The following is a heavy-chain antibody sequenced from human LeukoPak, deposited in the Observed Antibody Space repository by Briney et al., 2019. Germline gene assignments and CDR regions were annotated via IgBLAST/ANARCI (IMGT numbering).Heavy chain of an antibody. Sequence: SETLSLTCPVSGYSISSGYYWGWIRQPPGKGVEWIGSIYHSGSTYYNPSLKSRVTISVDTSKNQFSLKLSSVTAADTAVYYCARERYHCSSTSCYYVADYWGQGTLVTVSS. CDR3: ARERYHCSSTSCYYVADY. CDR1: GYSISSGYY. J-gene: IGHJ4*02. D-gene: IGHD2-2*01. CDR2: IYHSGST. V-gene: IGHV4-38-2*02.